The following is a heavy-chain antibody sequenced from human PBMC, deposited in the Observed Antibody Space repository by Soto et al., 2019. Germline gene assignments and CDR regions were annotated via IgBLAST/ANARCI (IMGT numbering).Heavy chain of an antibody. D-gene: IGHD3-3*01. Sequence: EVQLVESGGGLVQPGGSLRLSCAASGFTLSSYAVNWVRQAPGKGLEWVAYISPDSRTIHYGDSVKDRFTISRDNAGNSVYLQMNSLRDEDTAVYYCARIKLVEWFFINVDVYDMDVWGQGTPVTVSS. CDR1: GFTLSSYA. V-gene: IGHV3-48*02. CDR2: ISPDSRTI. CDR3: ARIKLVEWFFINVDVYDMDV. J-gene: IGHJ6*02.